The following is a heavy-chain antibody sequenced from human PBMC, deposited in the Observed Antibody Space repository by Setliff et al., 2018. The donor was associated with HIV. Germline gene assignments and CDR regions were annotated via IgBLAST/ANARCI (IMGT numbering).Heavy chain of an antibody. J-gene: IGHJ3*02. CDR3: ARGRYSSGWYKDAFDI. D-gene: IGHD6-19*01. CDR2: IYTSGNT. V-gene: IGHV4-61*02. CDR1: GGSISSGSYY. Sequence: PSETLSLTCTVSGGSISSGSYYWSWIRRPAGKGLEWIGRIYTSGNTNYNPSLKSRVTISADTSKKQFSLKLNSVTAADTAVYYCARGRYSSGWYKDAFDIWGQGTMVTVSS.